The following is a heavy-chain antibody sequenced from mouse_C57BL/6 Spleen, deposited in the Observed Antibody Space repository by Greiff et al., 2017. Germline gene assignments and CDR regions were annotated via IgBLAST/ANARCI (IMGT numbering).Heavy chain of an antibody. CDR2: IYPGDGDT. V-gene: IGHV1-80*01. CDR1: GYAFSSYW. J-gene: IGHJ1*03. CDR3: ARGYYGSSYTWYFDV. Sequence: VQLQQSGAELVKPGASVKISCKASGYAFSSYWMNWVKQRPGKGLEWIGQIYPGDGDTNYNGKFKGKATLTADKSSSTAYMQLSSLTSEDSAVYYCARGYYGSSYTWYFDVWGTGTTVTVSS. D-gene: IGHD1-1*01.